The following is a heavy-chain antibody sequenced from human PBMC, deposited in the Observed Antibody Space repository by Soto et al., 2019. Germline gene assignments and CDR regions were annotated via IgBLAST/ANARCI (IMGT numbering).Heavy chain of an antibody. CDR1: GGSINSKSYF. Sequence: SETLSLTCSVSGGSINSKSYFWGWIRQTPGKGLEWIASINYVGKTYYSPSLKSRLAISVDTSKNQFSLRLSSVTAADTAVYYCARDRYGGFDYLGLLTLVTVSS. CDR2: INYVGKT. CDR3: ARDRYGGFDY. D-gene: IGHD3-9*01. J-gene: IGHJ4*02. V-gene: IGHV4-39*02.